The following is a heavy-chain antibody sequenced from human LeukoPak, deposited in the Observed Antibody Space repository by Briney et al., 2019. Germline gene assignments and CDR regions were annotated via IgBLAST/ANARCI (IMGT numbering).Heavy chain of an antibody. J-gene: IGHJ6*03. Sequence: GESLKLSCKGSGYSFTSYWIGWVRQMPGKGLEWMGIIYPGDSDTRYSPSFQGQVTISADKSISTAYLQWSSLKASDTAMYYCARHIGYSNYLARGNYYMDVWGKGTTVTVSS. V-gene: IGHV5-51*01. CDR2: IYPGDSDT. CDR3: ARHIGYSNYLARGNYYMDV. D-gene: IGHD4-11*01. CDR1: GYSFTSYW.